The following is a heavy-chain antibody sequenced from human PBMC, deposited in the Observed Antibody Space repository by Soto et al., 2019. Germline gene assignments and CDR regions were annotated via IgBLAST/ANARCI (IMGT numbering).Heavy chain of an antibody. V-gene: IGHV4-34*01. CDR2: INHSGST. J-gene: IGHJ4*02. D-gene: IGHD6-6*01. CDR1: GESFSAYY. CDR3: ARTSRFAY. Sequence: QVQLQQWGAGLLKPSETLSLTCAVYGESFSAYYWSWIRQPPGKGLEWIGEINHSGSTNYNPSLKSRVTISVDTSKNQFSLKLSSVTAADTAVYYCARTSRFAYWDQGTLVTVSS.